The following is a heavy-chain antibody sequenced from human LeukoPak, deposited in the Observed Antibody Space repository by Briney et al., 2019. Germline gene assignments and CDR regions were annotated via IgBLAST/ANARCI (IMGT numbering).Heavy chain of an antibody. CDR1: GFTFSSYE. J-gene: IGHJ4*02. CDR3: AREAFNFDY. V-gene: IGHV3-48*03. Sequence: QPGGSLRLSCAASGFTFSSYEMNWVRQAPGKGLEWVPYISSSGSTIYYADSVKGRFTISRDNAKNSLYLQMSSLRAEDTAVYYCAREAFNFDYWGQGTLVTVSS. CDR2: ISSSGSTI.